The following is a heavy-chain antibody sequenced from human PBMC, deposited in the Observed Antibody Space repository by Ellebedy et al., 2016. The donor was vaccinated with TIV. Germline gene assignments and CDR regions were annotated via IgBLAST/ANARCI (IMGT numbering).Heavy chain of an antibody. Sequence: SETLSLTXTVSGVSMNADPFYWGWIRQSPSEGLEWIATIYYTGSTFYNPSIRSRVTISIDASNNQFSLRLNSVTAGDAALYYCARHAYDHLSGYYMVGWFDSWGQGTLVTVSS. D-gene: IGHD3-3*01. J-gene: IGHJ5*01. CDR2: IYYTGST. CDR3: ARHAYDHLSGYYMVGWFDS. V-gene: IGHV4-39*01. CDR1: GVSMNADPFY.